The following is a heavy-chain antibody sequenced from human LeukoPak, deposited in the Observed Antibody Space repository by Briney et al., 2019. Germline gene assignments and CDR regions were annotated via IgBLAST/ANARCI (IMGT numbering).Heavy chain of an antibody. J-gene: IGHJ5*02. Sequence: WVRQAPXKGLEWVSAIHTSGDTCYADSVKGRFTISRDTSKNTLYLQINSLRVEDTAVYYCIVFGDSNHWGQGTLVAVSS. V-gene: IGHV3-53*01. CDR2: IHTSGDT. CDR3: IVFGDSNH. D-gene: IGHD4-17*01.